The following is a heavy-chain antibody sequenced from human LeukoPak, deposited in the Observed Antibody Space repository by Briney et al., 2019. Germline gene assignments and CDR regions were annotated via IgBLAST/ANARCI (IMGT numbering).Heavy chain of an antibody. CDR3: ASPYIAAAGSAGDY. Sequence: GGSLRLSCAASGFTFSSYSMNWVRQAPGKGLEWVSSISSSSSYIYYADSVKGRFTISRDNAKNSLYLQMNSLRAEDTAVYYCASPYIAAAGSAGDYWGQGTLVTVSS. J-gene: IGHJ4*02. CDR1: GFTFSSYS. D-gene: IGHD6-13*01. V-gene: IGHV3-21*04. CDR2: ISSSSSYI.